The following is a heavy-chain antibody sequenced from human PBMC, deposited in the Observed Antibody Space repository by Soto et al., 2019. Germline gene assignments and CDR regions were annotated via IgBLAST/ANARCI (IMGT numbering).Heavy chain of an antibody. CDR2: IYYDGST. D-gene: IGHD2-15*01. J-gene: IGHJ4*02. Sequence: KTSETLSLTCTVSGGSINSNNYYWVWIRQPPGKGLAWIASIYYDGSTYYNPSLKSRVSISVDTSKNHFSLKLSSATAADTAVYYCAKVVVAATRHTDFDSWGQGTLVTVSS. V-gene: IGHV4-39*02. CDR3: AKVVVAATRHTDFDS. CDR1: GGSINSNNYY.